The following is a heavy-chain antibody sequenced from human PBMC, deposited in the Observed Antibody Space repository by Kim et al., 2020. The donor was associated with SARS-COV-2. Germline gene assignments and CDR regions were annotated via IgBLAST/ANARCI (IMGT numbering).Heavy chain of an antibody. D-gene: IGHD3-10*01. J-gene: IGHJ4*02. V-gene: IGHV4-59*13. Sequence: SETLSLTCTVSGGSISSYYWSWIRQPPGKGLEWIGYIYYSGSTNYNPSLKSRVTISVDTSKNQFSLKLSSVTAADTAVYYCARVFDSVPGEMVFDYWGQGTLVTVSS. CDR1: GGSISSYY. CDR2: IYYSGST. CDR3: ARVFDSVPGEMVFDY.